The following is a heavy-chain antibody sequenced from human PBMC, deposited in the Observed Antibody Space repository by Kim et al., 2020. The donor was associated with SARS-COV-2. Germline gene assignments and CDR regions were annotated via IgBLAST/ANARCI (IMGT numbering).Heavy chain of an antibody. Sequence: SETLSLTCTVSGGSISSSNYYWGWIRQPPGKGLAWIGSIKYSGSIYYNPSLKSRVTISVDTSMNQFSLTLSSVTAADTAVYYCARQPAGYHDSSGYYALDYWGQGTLVTVSS. CDR2: IKYSGSI. CDR3: ARQPAGYHDSSGYYALDY. CDR1: GGSISSSNYY. D-gene: IGHD3-22*01. V-gene: IGHV4-39*07. J-gene: IGHJ4*02.